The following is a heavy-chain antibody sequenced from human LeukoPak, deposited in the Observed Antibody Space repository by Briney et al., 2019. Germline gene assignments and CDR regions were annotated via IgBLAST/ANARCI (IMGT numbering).Heavy chain of an antibody. J-gene: IGHJ4*02. CDR3: ARPYDSSGYFEYAFDY. CDR2: MNPNSGNT. Sequence: ASVNVSCKASGYTFTSYDINWVRQATGQGLEWMGWMNPNSGNTGYAQKFQGRVTMTRNTSISTAYMELSSLRSEDTAVYYCARPYDSSGYFEYAFDYWGQGTLVTVSS. V-gene: IGHV1-8*01. CDR1: GYTFTSYD. D-gene: IGHD3-22*01.